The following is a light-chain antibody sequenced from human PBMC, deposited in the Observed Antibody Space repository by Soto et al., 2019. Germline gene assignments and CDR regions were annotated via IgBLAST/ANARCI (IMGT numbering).Light chain of an antibody. CDR2: SAS. Sequence: EIMLTQSPATLSVSPGERATLSCRASQSLSSNLAWYQQKPGQAPRLLIFSASTRATGIPARFSGSGSGTEFTLTINSLQSEDSAVYYCQQYNDWPPWTFGQGTKVEIK. J-gene: IGKJ1*01. CDR1: QSLSSN. CDR3: QQYNDWPPWT. V-gene: IGKV3-15*01.